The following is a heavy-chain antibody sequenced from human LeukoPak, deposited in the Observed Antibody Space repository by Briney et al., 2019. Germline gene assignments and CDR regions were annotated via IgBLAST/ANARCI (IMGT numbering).Heavy chain of an antibody. CDR1: GFTFSNSG. Sequence: GGSLRLSCVTSGFTFSNSGMYWVRQAPGTGLEWLAFISHDGSERYFADSVKGRFTISRDNSKSTLYLQMNILREEDTAMFYCATDRGWFFDNWGQGALVTVAS. CDR2: ISHDGSER. D-gene: IGHD2-15*01. CDR3: ATDRGWFFDN. V-gene: IGHV3-30*03. J-gene: IGHJ4*02.